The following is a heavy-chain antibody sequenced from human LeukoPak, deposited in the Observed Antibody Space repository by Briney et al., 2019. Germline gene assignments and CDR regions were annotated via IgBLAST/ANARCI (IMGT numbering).Heavy chain of an antibody. CDR1: GFTFSNYW. V-gene: IGHV3-7*01. D-gene: IGHD1-14*01. CDR3: ARDRYFQH. Sequence: GGSLRLSCAASGFTFSNYWMSWVRQVPGKGLEWVANIKQDGNEKHYVDSVKGRFTISRDNAKNSLYLQMNSLRVEDTAVYYCARDRYFQHWGQGTLVIVSS. J-gene: IGHJ1*01. CDR2: IKQDGNEK.